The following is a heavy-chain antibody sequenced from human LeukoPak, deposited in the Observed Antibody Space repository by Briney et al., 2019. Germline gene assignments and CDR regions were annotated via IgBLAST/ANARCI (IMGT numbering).Heavy chain of an antibody. J-gene: IGHJ4*02. Sequence: GGSLRLSCAASGFTFSNAWMSWVRQAPGKGLEWVGRIRSKPNSYATAYAASVKGRFTISRDESKNTAYLQMNSLKTEDTVVYYCTRPFFGVAPTGVDYWGQGTLVTVSS. CDR1: GFTFSNAW. CDR3: TRPFFGVAPTGVDY. V-gene: IGHV3-73*01. D-gene: IGHD3-3*01. CDR2: IRSKPNSYAT.